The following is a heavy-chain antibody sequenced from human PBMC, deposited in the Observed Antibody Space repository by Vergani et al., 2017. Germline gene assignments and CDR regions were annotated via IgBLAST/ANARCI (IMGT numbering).Heavy chain of an antibody. CDR1: ADSISSGSYY. CDR3: GRVADFYGLGSRLLDL. Sequence: QAQLQESGPGLVKPSETLSLTCHVSADSISSGSYYWGWIRQPPGKSLEWIGSVYYSGLTYYHPSLKSRVAISVDTSKHQFSLKVNSVTAADTAVYYCGRVADFYGLGSRLLDLWGQGILVTVSS. D-gene: IGHD3-10*01. CDR2: VYYSGLT. J-gene: IGHJ5*02. V-gene: IGHV4-39*07.